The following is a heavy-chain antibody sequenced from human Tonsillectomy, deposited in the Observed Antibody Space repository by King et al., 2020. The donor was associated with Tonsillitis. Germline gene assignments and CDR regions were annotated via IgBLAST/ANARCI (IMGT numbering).Heavy chain of an antibody. CDR1: GGSISSGGYF. Sequence: LQLQESGPGLVKPSQTLSLSCTVSGGSISSGGYFWSWIRQHPGNGLEWIGYIYYTWSTYYNPSLKSRVTISVDTSKNQFSLKLSSVTAADTALYYCARGYCSSTSCYSLDTFDIWGQGTMVTVSS. CDR2: IYYTWST. D-gene: IGHD2-2*02. CDR3: ARGYCSSTSCYSLDTFDI. J-gene: IGHJ3*02. V-gene: IGHV4-31*03.